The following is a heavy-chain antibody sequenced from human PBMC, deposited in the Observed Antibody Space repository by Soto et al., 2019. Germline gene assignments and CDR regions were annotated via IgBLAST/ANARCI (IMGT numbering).Heavy chain of an antibody. J-gene: IGHJ4*02. D-gene: IGHD6-13*01. V-gene: IGHV1-18*01. Sequence: QVQLVQSGVEVKKPGASVKVSCKASGYTFTNYAISWVRQAPGRGFEWMGWVNTYNGNPNYAQIFQGRITMTTDTSTGTAYMELRSLKSDDSAVYYCARDSQYSTSWQRFDSWGQGTLVTVSS. CDR2: VNTYNGNP. CDR3: ARDSQYSTSWQRFDS. CDR1: GYTFTNYA.